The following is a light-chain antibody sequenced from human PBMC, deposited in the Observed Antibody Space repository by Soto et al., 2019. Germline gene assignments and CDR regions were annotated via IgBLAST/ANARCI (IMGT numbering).Light chain of an antibody. CDR2: EVS. Sequence: QSVLTQPASVSGSPGQSITISCTGTSSDVGSYNLVSWYQQHPGKAPKLMIYEVSKRPSGVSNRFSGSKSGNTASLTISGLQAEEEADYYCCSYAGSLFVFGTGTKVTVL. J-gene: IGLJ1*01. CDR1: SSDVGSYNL. CDR3: CSYAGSLFV. V-gene: IGLV2-23*02.